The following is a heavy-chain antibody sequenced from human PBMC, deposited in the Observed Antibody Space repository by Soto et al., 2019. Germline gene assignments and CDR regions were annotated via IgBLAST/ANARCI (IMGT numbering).Heavy chain of an antibody. Sequence: EVQLVESGGGLIQSGGSLTLSCAASGFNVSSNFMSWVRQAPGKGLEWVSVMYTGGSTFHADSVRGRFTISRDNGKNTLYLQMNSLRAEDTAVYYCAREVRSSYSWDWVDPWGQGTLVTVSS. V-gene: IGHV3-53*01. CDR3: AREVRSSYSWDWVDP. J-gene: IGHJ5*02. CDR1: GFNVSSNF. CDR2: MYTGGST. D-gene: IGHD6-13*01.